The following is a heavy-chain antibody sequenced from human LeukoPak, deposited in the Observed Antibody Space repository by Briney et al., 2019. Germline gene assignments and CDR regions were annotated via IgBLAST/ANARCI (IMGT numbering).Heavy chain of an antibody. Sequence: SETLSLTCTVSGGSIDDYFWSWIRQPPGKGLEWIGYIYYSGSTNYNPSLKSRVTISVDTSKNQFSLKLSSVTAADTAVYYCARDFYDYVWGTNAFDIWGQGTMVTVSS. CDR3: ARDFYDYVWGTNAFDI. J-gene: IGHJ3*02. V-gene: IGHV4-59*01. D-gene: IGHD3-16*01. CDR1: GGSIDDYF. CDR2: IYYSGST.